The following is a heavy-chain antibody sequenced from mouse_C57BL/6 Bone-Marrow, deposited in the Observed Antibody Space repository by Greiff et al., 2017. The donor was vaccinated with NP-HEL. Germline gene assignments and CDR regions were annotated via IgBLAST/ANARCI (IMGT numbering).Heavy chain of an antibody. D-gene: IGHD1-1*01. CDR1: GYTFTSYW. V-gene: IGHV1-55*01. CDR2: IYPGSGST. J-gene: IGHJ3*01. Sequence: QVQLQQPGAELVKPRASVKMSCKASGYTFTSYWITWVKQRPGQGLEWIGDIYPGSGSTKYNEKFKSKATLTVDTSSSTAYMQLSSLTSEDSAVYYCAKGNYYGSSPLAYWGQGTLVTVSA. CDR3: AKGNYYGSSPLAY.